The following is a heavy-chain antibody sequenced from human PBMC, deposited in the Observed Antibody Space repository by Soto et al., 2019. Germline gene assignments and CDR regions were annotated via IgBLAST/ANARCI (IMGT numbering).Heavy chain of an antibody. V-gene: IGHV3-30-3*01. CDR1: GFTLSICS. CDR3: AREYSDGWFDP. Sequence: QVQLVESGGGVVQPGRSLRLSCTPSGFTLSICSTHCVPEAPGKGLEWVAVISYDGSNKYYADSVKGRFTISRDNSKNTVYPQMNSLRAEDSAVYYCAREYSDGWFDPWGQGTLVTVSS. CDR2: ISYDGSNK. D-gene: IGHD2-21*01. J-gene: IGHJ5*02.